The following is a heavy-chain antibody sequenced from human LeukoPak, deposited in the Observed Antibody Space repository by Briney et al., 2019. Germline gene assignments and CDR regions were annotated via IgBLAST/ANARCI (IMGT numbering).Heavy chain of an antibody. V-gene: IGHV3-23*01. CDR3: AKKAGLYYYYYGMDV. CDR2: ISGSGGST. Sequence: GGSLRLSCAASGFTFSSYAMSWGRQAPGKGLEWVSAISGSGGSTYYADSVKGRFTISRDNSKNTLYLQMNSLRAEDTAVYYCAKKAGLYYYYYGMDVWGKGTTVTVSS. J-gene: IGHJ6*04. CDR1: GFTFSSYA. D-gene: IGHD3/OR15-3a*01.